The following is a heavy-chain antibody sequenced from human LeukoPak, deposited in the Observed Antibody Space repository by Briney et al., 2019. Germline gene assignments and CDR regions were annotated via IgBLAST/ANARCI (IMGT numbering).Heavy chain of an antibody. Sequence: PGGSLRLSCAASGFTFSSYGMHWVRQAPGKGLEWVAVIWYDGSNKYYADSVKGRFTISRDNSKNTLYLQMNSLRAEGTAVYYCAKGVTGRGRAFYLFYRGQGTLVTVSS. J-gene: IGHJ4*02. CDR1: GFTFSSYG. V-gene: IGHV3-33*06. CDR3: AKGVTGRGRAFYLFY. D-gene: IGHD1-14*01. CDR2: IWYDGSNK.